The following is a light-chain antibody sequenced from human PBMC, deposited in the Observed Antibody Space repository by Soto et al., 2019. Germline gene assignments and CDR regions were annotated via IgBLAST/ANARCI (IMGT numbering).Light chain of an antibody. CDR3: QQSYSTFWT. J-gene: IGKJ1*01. V-gene: IGKV1-39*01. CDR1: QTISTY. CDR2: AAS. Sequence: DIQMTQSPSSLSASVGDRVTITCRASQTISTYLNWYQQKPGKAPKLLIFAASSLPSGVPSRFSGSGSGTDFTLTISSLQPEDFATYYCQQSYSTFWTFGQGTKVEIK.